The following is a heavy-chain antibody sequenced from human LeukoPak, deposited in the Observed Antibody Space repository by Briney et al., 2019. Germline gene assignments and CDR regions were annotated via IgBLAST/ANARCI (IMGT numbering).Heavy chain of an antibody. D-gene: IGHD2-2*01. J-gene: IGHJ6*03. CDR1: GYTFTGYY. V-gene: IGHV1-2*02. Sequence: ASVKVSCKASGYTFTGYYMHWVRQAPGQGLEWMGWINPNSGGTNYAQKFQGRVTITADESTSTAYMELSSLRSEDTAVYYCARVHYGQGNCSSTSCPIYYYYYYMDVWGKGTTVTISS. CDR3: ARVHYGQGNCSSTSCPIYYYYYYMDV. CDR2: INPNSGGT.